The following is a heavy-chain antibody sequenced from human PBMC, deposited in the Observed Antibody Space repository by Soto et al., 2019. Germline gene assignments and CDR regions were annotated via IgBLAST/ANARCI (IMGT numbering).Heavy chain of an antibody. CDR2: ISKSGFT. J-gene: IGHJ6*02. CDR3: ATQGFGKLHGLVDV. Sequence: QAQLQTSGPGLGKPSETLSLPCTVSSVSINSFTNHYGSWIRQHPGKGLEWVGYISKSGFTRYNPSLSSRVTLSVDTSKNQFSMKLSSVTAADTALYFCATQGFGKLHGLVDVWGQGTTVTVSS. D-gene: IGHD3-10*01. CDR1: SVSINSFTNHY. V-gene: IGHV4-59*08.